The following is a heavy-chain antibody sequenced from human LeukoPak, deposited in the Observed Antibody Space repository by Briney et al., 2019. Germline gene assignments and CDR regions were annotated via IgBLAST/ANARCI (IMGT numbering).Heavy chain of an antibody. CDR3: AREGSNYVLY. CDR1: GFTFSSYS. V-gene: IGHV3-21*01. CDR2: ISSSSSYM. D-gene: IGHD4-11*01. J-gene: IGHJ4*02. Sequence: PGGSLRLSCAASGFTFSSYSMNWVRQAPGKGLEWVSSISSSSSYMYYADSVKGRFTISRDNPRNSLYLQMNSLRVEDTAVYYCAREGSNYVLYWGQGTLVTVSS.